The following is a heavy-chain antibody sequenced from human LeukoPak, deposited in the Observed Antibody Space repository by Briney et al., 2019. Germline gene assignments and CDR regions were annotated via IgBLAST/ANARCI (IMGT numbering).Heavy chain of an antibody. V-gene: IGHV3-48*03. CDR3: ARGGASRPDY. Sequence: PGESLRLSCAASGFTFSSYEMNWVRQAPGKGLDWVSYISTSGSTIYYADSVKGRFTISRDNAKNSLYLQMNSLRAEDTAVYYCARGGASRPDYWGRGTLVSVSS. D-gene: IGHD6-6*01. CDR2: ISTSGSTI. CDR1: GFTFSSYE. J-gene: IGHJ4*02.